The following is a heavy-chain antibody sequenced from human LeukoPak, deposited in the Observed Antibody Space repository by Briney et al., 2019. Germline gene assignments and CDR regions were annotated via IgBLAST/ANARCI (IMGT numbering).Heavy chain of an antibody. V-gene: IGHV3-7*04. CDR2: IKYDGSEK. CDR3: AKDIEPAGLFLDY. D-gene: IGHD6-13*01. Sequence: GGSLRLSCAASGFTFSSYRMTWVRQAPGKGLEWVANIKYDGSEKDYMDSVKGRFTISRDNAKNSLYLQMNSLRAEDTAVYYCAKDIEPAGLFLDYWGQGTLVTVSS. J-gene: IGHJ4*02. CDR1: GFTFSSYR.